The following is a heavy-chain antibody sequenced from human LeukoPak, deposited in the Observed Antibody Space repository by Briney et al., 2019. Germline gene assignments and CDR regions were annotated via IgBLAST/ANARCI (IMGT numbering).Heavy chain of an antibody. J-gene: IGHJ4*02. CDR3: ARNSCPSGSCYDNRGYFDY. D-gene: IGHD2-15*01. CDR1: GGSISSYY. CDR2: IHTSGST. V-gene: IGHV4-4*07. Sequence: SETLSLTCTVSGGSISSYYWSWIRQPAGKGLEWLGRIHTSGSTNYNPSLKSRVTMSVDTSKNQFSLKLSSVTAADTAVYYCARNSCPSGSCYDNRGYFDYWGQGTLVTVSS.